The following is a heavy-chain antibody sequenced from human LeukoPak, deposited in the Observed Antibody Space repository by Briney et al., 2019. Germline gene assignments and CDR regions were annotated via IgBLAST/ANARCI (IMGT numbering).Heavy chain of an antibody. J-gene: IGHJ4*02. Sequence: GGSLRLSCAASGFTFSDYYMSWIRQAPGKGLEWVSAISGSGGSTYYADSVKGRFTISRDNSKNTLYLQMNSLRAEDTAVYYCAKGMQEGYFDYWGQGTLVTVSS. V-gene: IGHV3-23*01. CDR2: ISGSGGST. CDR3: AKGMQEGYFDY. CDR1: GFTFSDYY.